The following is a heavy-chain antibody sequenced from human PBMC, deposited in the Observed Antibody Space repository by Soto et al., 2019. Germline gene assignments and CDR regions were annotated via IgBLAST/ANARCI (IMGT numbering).Heavy chain of an antibody. Sequence: SETLSLTCSVSGGSINSYYWSWIRQPPGKGLEWIGYIYYSGSTNYNPSLKSRVTISVDTSKNQFSLKLSSVTAADTAVYYCARDASLTVDAFDMWGQGTMVTVSS. CDR2: IYYSGST. CDR3: ARDASLTVDAFDM. V-gene: IGHV4-59*01. D-gene: IGHD3-9*01. J-gene: IGHJ3*02. CDR1: GGSINSYY.